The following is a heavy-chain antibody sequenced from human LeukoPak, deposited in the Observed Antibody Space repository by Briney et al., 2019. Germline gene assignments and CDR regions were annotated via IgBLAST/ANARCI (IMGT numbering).Heavy chain of an antibody. D-gene: IGHD4-11*01. J-gene: IGHJ4*02. Sequence: SETLSLTCTVSGGSISSSSFYWGWIRQPPGKGLEWIASIYYTGSAYYNPSLKSRVTISVDTSKNRFSLTLSSVTAADTAVYYCTRRGTATTERFDYWGQGTLVTVSS. CDR2: IYYTGSA. V-gene: IGHV4-39*01. CDR3: TRRGTATTERFDY. CDR1: GGSISSSSFY.